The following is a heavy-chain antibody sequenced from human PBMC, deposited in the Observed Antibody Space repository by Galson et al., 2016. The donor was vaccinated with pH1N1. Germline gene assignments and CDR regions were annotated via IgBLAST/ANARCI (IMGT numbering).Heavy chain of an antibody. CDR3: ARGIDFGELGAWFDP. CDR1: GYTFTGYH. V-gene: IGHV1-2*02. Sequence: SVKVSCKASGYTFTGYHMHWVRQAPGQGLEWMGWINPNSGGTNYAQKFQGRVTMTRDTSISTAYMELSRLRSDDTAVYYCARGIDFGELGAWFDPWGQGTLVTVSS. CDR2: INPNSGGT. D-gene: IGHD3-10*01. J-gene: IGHJ5*02.